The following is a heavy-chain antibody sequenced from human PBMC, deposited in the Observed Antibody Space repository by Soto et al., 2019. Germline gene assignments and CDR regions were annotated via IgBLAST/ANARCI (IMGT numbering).Heavy chain of an antibody. CDR1: GGTFSSYA. Sequence: QVQLVQSGAEVKKPGSSVKVSYKASGGTFSSYAISWVRQAPGQGLEWMGGIIPIPGTANYAQKFQGRVTITADESTSTAYMELSSLTSEDTAVYYCARSQGSSTSLEIYYYYYYGMDVWGQGTTVTVSS. D-gene: IGHD2-2*01. CDR2: IIPIPGTA. J-gene: IGHJ6*02. V-gene: IGHV1-69*01. CDR3: ARSQGSSTSLEIYYYYYYGMDV.